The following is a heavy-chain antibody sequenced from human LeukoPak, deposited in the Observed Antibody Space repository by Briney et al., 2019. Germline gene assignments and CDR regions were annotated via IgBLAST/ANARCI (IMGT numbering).Heavy chain of an antibody. CDR3: ARSNYGDYKIFDY. D-gene: IGHD4-17*01. CDR2: IYSSGST. Sequence: SETLSLTCTVSGGSISSSSYYWGWIRQPPGKGLEWIGNIYSSGSTYYNPSLKSRVTISVEMSKNHFSLKLNSVTAADTAVYYCARSNYGDYKIFDYWGQGTLVTVSS. CDR1: GGSISSSSYY. J-gene: IGHJ4*02. V-gene: IGHV4-39*07.